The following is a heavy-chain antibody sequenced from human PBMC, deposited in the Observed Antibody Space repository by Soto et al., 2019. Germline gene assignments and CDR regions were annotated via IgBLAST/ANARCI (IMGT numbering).Heavy chain of an antibody. V-gene: IGHV3-7*05. Sequence: GGSLRLSCAASGFTFSSYWMSWVRQAPGKGLEWVANIKQDGSEKYYVDSVKGRFTISRDNAKNSLYLQMNSLRAEDTAVYYCARPSSTSYENPFCFSYYYYYGMDVWGQGTTVTVSS. CDR3: ARPSSTSYENPFCFSYYYYYGMDV. CDR1: GFTFSSYW. CDR2: IKQDGSEK. J-gene: IGHJ6*02. D-gene: IGHD2-2*01.